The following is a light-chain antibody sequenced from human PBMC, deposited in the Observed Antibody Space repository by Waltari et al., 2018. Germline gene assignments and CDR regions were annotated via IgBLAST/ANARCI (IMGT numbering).Light chain of an antibody. CDR1: SSNIGAGHD. J-gene: IGLJ3*02. CDR3: QSFDIRLSGGVV. Sequence: QSVLTQPPSMSGAPGQRVTLSCTGSSSNIGAGHDVPWYQVFPGTAPKLLIYGNNNRPSGVPDRFSGSKSDTSASLAIGGLQAEDEADYYCQSFDIRLSGGVVFGGGTKVTVL. CDR2: GNN. V-gene: IGLV1-40*01.